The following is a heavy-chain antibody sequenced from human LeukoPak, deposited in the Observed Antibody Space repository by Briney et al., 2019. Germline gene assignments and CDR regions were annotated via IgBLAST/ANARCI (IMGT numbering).Heavy chain of an antibody. CDR3: AREGGRPNWFDP. CDR2: IKQDGSEK. V-gene: IGHV3-7*01. J-gene: IGHJ5*02. CDR1: GFTFRSYW. D-gene: IGHD2-15*01. Sequence: GGSLRLSCAASGFTFRSYWMSWVRQAPGKGLEWVANIKQDGSEKYYVDSVKGRFTISRDNAKNSLYLQMNSLRAEDTTVYYCAREGGRPNWFDPWGQGTLVTVSS.